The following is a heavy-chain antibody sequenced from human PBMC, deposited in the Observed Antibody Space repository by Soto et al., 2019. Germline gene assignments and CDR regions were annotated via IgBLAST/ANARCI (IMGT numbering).Heavy chain of an antibody. Sequence: SETLSLTCAVYGGSFSGYYYYWIRQPPGKGLEWIGEINRSGSTNYNPSLKSRVTISVDTSKNQFSLTLSSVTAADTAIYYCGRGGLTTVPPQTGGQGTLVTVSS. CDR3: GRGGLTTVPPQT. V-gene: IGHV4-34*01. D-gene: IGHD4-17*01. J-gene: IGHJ4*02. CDR1: GGSFSGYY. CDR2: INRSGST.